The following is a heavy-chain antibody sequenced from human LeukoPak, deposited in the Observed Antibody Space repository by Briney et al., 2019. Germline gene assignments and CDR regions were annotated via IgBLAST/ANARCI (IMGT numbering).Heavy chain of an antibody. J-gene: IGHJ4*02. CDR2: INPNSGGT. CDR1: GYTFTCYY. CDR3: ARDIAVAGIGFDY. Sequence: GASVKVSCKASGYTFTCYYMHWVRQAPGQGLEWMGWINPNSGGTNYAQKFQGRVTMTRDTSIGTAYMELSRLRSDDTAVYYCARDIAVAGIGFDYWGQGTLVTVSS. D-gene: IGHD6-19*01. V-gene: IGHV1-2*02.